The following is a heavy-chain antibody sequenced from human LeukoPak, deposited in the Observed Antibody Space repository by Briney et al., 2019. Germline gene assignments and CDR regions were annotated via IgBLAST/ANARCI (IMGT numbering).Heavy chain of an antibody. V-gene: IGHV3-23*01. D-gene: IGHD6-13*01. CDR2: ISGSGGST. Sequence: GGSLRLSCAASGFTFSTFAMSWVRQAPGKGLEWVSAISGSGGSTYYADSVKGRFTISRDNSKNTLYMQMNSLRAEDTAVYYCAKTAGSSSGNQYFQHWGEGTLVTVSS. J-gene: IGHJ1*01. CDR1: GFTFSTFA. CDR3: AKTAGSSSGNQYFQH.